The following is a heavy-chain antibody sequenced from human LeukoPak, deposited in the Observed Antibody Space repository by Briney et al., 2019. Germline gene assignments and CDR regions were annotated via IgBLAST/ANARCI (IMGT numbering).Heavy chain of an antibody. D-gene: IGHD3-3*01. J-gene: IGHJ3*02. CDR3: ASIGGALPFDAFDI. CDR2: IYYSGST. V-gene: IGHV4-59*08. Sequence: SETLSLTCTVSGGSISSYYWSWIRQPPGKGLEWIGYIYYSGSTNYNPSLKSRVTISVDTSKNQFSLKLSSVTAADTAVYYCASIGGALPFDAFDIWGQGTMVTVSS. CDR1: GGSISSYY.